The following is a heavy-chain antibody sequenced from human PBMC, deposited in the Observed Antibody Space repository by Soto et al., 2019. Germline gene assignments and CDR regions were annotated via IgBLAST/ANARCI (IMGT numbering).Heavy chain of an antibody. CDR2: TYYRSKWYN. D-gene: IGHD4-17*01. CDR1: GDSVSSNSAA. Sequence: PSQTLSLTCAISGDSVSSNSAAWHWIRQSPSRGLEWLGRTYYRSKWYNDYAVSVKSRISINPDTSRNQFSLQLNSVTPEDTAVFYCANEVSGDSGGTDSWGHGTPVTV. V-gene: IGHV6-1*01. CDR3: ANEVSGDSGGTDS. J-gene: IGHJ5*01.